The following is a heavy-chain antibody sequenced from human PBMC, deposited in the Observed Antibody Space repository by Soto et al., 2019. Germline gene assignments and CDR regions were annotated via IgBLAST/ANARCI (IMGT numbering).Heavy chain of an antibody. D-gene: IGHD2-8*02. J-gene: IGHJ4*02. CDR2: IYPDDSDT. V-gene: IGHV5-51*01. CDR1: VYSFSNFW. Sequence: GESLKISCQASVYSFSNFWIAWVRQMPGEGLEWLGIIYPDDSDTRYSPSFLGQVTISADKSIKTTYLQWSSLKASDTAIYFCASSVLVTSTMNYFDLWCQGTLVTVSS. CDR3: ASSVLVTSTMNYFDL.